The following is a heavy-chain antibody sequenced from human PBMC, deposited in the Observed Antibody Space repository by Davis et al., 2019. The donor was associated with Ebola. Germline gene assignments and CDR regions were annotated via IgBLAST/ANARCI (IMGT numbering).Heavy chain of an antibody. J-gene: IGHJ4*02. Sequence: SLKISCAASGFTFDDYAMHWVRQAPGKGLEWVSGISWNSGSIGYADSVKGRFTISRDNSKNTLYLQMNSLRAEDTAVYYCAKDSLRLGELSPPHWGQGTLVTVSS. V-gene: IGHV3-9*01. D-gene: IGHD3-16*02. CDR3: AKDSLRLGELSPPH. CDR1: GFTFDDYA. CDR2: ISWNSGSI.